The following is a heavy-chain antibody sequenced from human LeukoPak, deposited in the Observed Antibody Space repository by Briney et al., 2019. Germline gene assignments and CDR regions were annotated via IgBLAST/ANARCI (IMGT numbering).Heavy chain of an antibody. J-gene: IGHJ4*02. V-gene: IGHV1-46*01. D-gene: IGHD5-24*01. CDR2: INPSGGST. CDR1: GYTFTSYN. CDR3: ARTRDDYTHADY. Sequence: ASVNVSCKASGYTFTSYNMHWVRQAPGQGLEWMGIINPSGGSTSYAQKFQGRVTMTRDTSTSTVYMELSSLRSEDTAVYYCARTRDDYTHADYWGQGTLVTVSS.